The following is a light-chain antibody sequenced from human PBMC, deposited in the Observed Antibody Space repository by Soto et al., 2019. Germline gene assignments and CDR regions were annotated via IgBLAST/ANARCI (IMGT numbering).Light chain of an antibody. CDR1: QSVDND. CDR3: QHYNNWPPT. Sequence: EIVMTQSPATLSVSPGDRATLSCSASQSVDNDLAWYQQKPGQPPRLLIYDASTRATGIPARFSGSQSGTEVTLTISSLLSEDFAVYSCQHYNNWPPTFGGGTKVEIK. CDR2: DAS. J-gene: IGKJ4*01. V-gene: IGKV3D-15*01.